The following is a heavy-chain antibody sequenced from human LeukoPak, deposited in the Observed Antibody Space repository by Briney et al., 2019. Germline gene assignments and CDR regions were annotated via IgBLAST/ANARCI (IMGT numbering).Heavy chain of an antibody. J-gene: IGHJ4*02. CDR3: ARDRSYYYDSSGYLDY. D-gene: IGHD3-22*01. CDR2: ISAYNGNT. Sequence: GASVKVSCKASGYTFTSYGISWVRQAPGQGLEWMGWISAYNGNTNYAQKLQGRVTMTTDTSTSTAYMELRSLRSDDTAVYYCARDRSYYYDSSGYLDYWGQATLVTVSS. CDR1: GYTFTSYG. V-gene: IGHV1-18*01.